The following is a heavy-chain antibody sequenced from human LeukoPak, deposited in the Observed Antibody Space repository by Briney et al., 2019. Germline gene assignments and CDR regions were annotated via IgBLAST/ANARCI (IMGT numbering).Heavy chain of an antibody. CDR3: AKDVSWAGHGGGVPIAVAGISGYFDY. CDR1: GFTFSSYG. CDR2: IWYDGSNK. D-gene: IGHD6-19*01. Sequence: TGGSLRLSCAASGFTFSSYGMHWVRQAPGKGLEWVAVIWYDGSNKYYADSVKGRFTISRDNSKNTLYLQMNSLRVEDTAVYYCAKDVSWAGHGGGVPIAVAGISGYFDYWGQGTLVTASS. J-gene: IGHJ4*02. V-gene: IGHV3-33*06.